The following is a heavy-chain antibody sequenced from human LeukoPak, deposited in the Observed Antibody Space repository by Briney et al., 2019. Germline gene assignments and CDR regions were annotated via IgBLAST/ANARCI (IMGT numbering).Heavy chain of an antibody. Sequence: ASVKVSCKASGYTFTSYGISWVRQAPGQGLEWMGWISTYNGDTNYAQKLQGRVTMTTDTSTSTAYMELRSLRSDDTAVYYCARDCSGGSCYSDPFDYWGQGTLVTFSS. CDR3: ARDCSGGSCYSDPFDY. D-gene: IGHD2-15*01. J-gene: IGHJ4*02. V-gene: IGHV1-18*01. CDR1: GYTFTSYG. CDR2: ISTYNGDT.